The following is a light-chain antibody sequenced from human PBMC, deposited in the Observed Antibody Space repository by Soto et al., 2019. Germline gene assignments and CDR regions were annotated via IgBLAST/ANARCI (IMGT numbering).Light chain of an antibody. CDR1: QSVNNF. V-gene: IGKV3-11*01. CDR2: DAS. Sequence: EVVLTQSPATLSLSPGDRATLSCRASQSVNNFLAWYQQKPGQTPRLLIYDASTRATGVPARFSGSGSGTEFTLTISNLQAEDSAVYHCHQYSNTFRTFGQGTKV. CDR3: HQYSNTFRT. J-gene: IGKJ1*01.